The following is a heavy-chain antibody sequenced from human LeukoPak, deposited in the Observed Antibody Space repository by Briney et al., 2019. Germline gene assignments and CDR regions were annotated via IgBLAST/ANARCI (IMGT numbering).Heavy chain of an antibody. J-gene: IGHJ4*02. CDR2: FYHSGST. CDR3: ARNTTDRFFDY. CDR1: GSSIRSNYY. D-gene: IGHD4-17*01. V-gene: IGHV4-38-2*01. Sequence: PSETLSLTCAVSGSSIRSNYYWGWFRQPPGKGLEWIGSFYHSGSTSYNPSLKSRVTISVDTSQNQFSLKLNSMTAADTAVYYCARNTTDRFFDYWGQGTLVTVSS.